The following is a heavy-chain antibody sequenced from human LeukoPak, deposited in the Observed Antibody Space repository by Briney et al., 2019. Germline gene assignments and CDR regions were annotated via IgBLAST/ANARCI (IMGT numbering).Heavy chain of an antibody. V-gene: IGHV1-18*01. J-gene: IGHJ4*02. CDR3: AIYMVVVPAADVY. D-gene: IGHD2-2*01. CDR1: GYTLTELS. CDR2: ISAYNGNT. Sequence: ASVKVSCKVSGYTLTELSMHWVRQAPGKGLEWMGWISAYNGNTNYAQKLQGRVTMTTDTSTSTAYMELRSLRSDDTAVYYCAIYMVVVPAADVYWGQGTLVTVSS.